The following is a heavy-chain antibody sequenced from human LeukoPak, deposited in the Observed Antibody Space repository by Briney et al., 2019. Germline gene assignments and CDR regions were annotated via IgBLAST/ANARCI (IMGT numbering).Heavy chain of an antibody. CDR3: AREVSMTTVTTNFDY. J-gene: IGHJ4*02. Sequence: SGPTLVNTTETLTLTCTVSGFSLSNARMGVSWIRQPPGKALEWLAHIFSNDEKSYSTSLKSRLTISKDTSKSQVVLTMTNMDPVDTATYYCAREVSMTTVTTNFDYWGQGTLVTVSS. CDR2: IFSNDEK. D-gene: IGHD4-11*01. V-gene: IGHV2-26*01. CDR1: GFSLSNARMG.